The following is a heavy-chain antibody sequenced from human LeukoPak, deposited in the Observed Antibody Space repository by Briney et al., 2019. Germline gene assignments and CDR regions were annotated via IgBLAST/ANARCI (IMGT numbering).Heavy chain of an antibody. V-gene: IGHV4-61*01. Sequence: SETVSLTCSVSGGSVSSASNYWSWIRQPPGKGLEWIGYMYYSGSTSYNPSLKSRVTISADTSKNQFSLKLSSVTAADTAVYYCARDPGYCSGGSCGNFDYWGQGTLVTVSS. CDR1: GGSVSSASNY. CDR3: ARDPGYCSGGSCGNFDY. D-gene: IGHD2-15*01. J-gene: IGHJ4*02. CDR2: MYYSGST.